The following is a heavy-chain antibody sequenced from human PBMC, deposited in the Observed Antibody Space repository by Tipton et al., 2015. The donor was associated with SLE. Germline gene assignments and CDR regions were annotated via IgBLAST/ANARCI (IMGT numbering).Heavy chain of an antibody. CDR3: ARDNVPAAARHGWFDP. D-gene: IGHD6-6*01. J-gene: IGHJ5*02. Sequence: GLVKPSETLSLTCAVSGYSISSGYYWSWIRQPPGKGLEWIGEINHSGSTNYNPSLKSRVTISVDKSKNQFSLKLSSVTAADTAVYYCARDNVPAAARHGWFDPWGQGTLVTVSS. V-gene: IGHV4-38-2*02. CDR2: INHSGST. CDR1: GYSISSGYY.